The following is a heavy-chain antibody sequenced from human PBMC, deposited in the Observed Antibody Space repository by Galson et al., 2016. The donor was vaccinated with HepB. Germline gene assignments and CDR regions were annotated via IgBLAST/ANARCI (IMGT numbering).Heavy chain of an antibody. CDR2: MNPNRSNT. V-gene: IGHV1-8*01. CDR1: GYTFSNYD. CDR3: TRGVTGTTLLEY. Sequence: SVKVSCKAFGYTFSNYDTVWVRQASGQGLEWRAWMNPNRSNTGHAPNFKCRLNLTRDTDISTAYMELSGPRSEDTAVYYCTRGVTGTTLLEYWGQGTLVTVSS. D-gene: IGHD1-7*01. J-gene: IGHJ4*02.